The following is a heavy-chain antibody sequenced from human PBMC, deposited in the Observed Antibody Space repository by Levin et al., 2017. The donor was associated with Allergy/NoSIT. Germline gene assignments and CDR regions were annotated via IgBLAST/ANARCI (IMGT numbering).Heavy chain of an antibody. V-gene: IGHV3-9*01. Sequence: PGGSLRLSCEASGFIFEDYAMHWVRQVPGKGLEWVAGISWSSHSLGYADSVKGRSTISRDNAKNSLYLQMYSLGLEDTALYYGTKDIIREYSMGSKFEVYGWDVWGHGTAVTV. D-gene: IGHD5-18*01. J-gene: IGHJ6*02. CDR2: ISWSSHSL. CDR1: GFIFEDYA. CDR3: TKDIIREYSMGSKFEVYGWDV.